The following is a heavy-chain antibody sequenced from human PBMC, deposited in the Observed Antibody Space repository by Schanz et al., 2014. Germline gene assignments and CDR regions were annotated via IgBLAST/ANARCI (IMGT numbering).Heavy chain of an antibody. D-gene: IGHD3-10*01. J-gene: IGHJ3*02. Sequence: EVQLVQSGGGLVQPGGSLRLSCAASGFTFSSHWMHCVRQDPGKGLVWVARINSVGSNTDYADSVTGRFTISRDNAKNTLYLQMNSLRAEDTAVYYCAKGRFGELSAFDIWGQGTMVNDSS. CDR1: GFTFSSHW. CDR2: INSVGSNT. V-gene: IGHV3-74*01. CDR3: AKGRFGELSAFDI.